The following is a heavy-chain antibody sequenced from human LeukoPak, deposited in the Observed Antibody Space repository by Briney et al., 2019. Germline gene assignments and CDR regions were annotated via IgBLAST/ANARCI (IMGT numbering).Heavy chain of an antibody. D-gene: IGHD1-26*01. CDR2: ISLRGLT. CDR3: SRESGPFSPLGL. V-gene: IGHV4-4*02. J-gene: IGHJ4*02. Sequence: PSETLSLTCGVSGGSISGTNWWSWVRQPPGQGLEWIGEISLRGLTNYNPSLRSRLTMSLDESKNQVSLNLTSVTAADTAVYYCSRESGPFSPLGLWGQGTLVSVHS. CDR1: GGSISGTNW.